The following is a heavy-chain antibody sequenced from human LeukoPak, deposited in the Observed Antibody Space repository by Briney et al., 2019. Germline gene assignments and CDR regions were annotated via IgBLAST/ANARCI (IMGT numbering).Heavy chain of an antibody. CDR2: IYYSGST. V-gene: IGHV4-39*01. D-gene: IGHD4-23*01. J-gene: IGHJ2*01. CDR1: GGSISSSSYY. CDR3: ARSVVTLYWYFDL. Sequence: SETLSLTCTVSGGSISSSSYYWGWIRQPPGKGLEWIGSIYYSGSTYYNPSLKSRVTISVDTSKNQFSLKLSSVTAADTAVYYCARSVVTLYWYFDLWGRGTLVTVSS.